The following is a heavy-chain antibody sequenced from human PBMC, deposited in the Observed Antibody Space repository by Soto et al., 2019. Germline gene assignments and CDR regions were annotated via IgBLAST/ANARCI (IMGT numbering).Heavy chain of an antibody. CDR3: ARDKITGRFDY. V-gene: IGHV4-34*01. CDR2: INHSGST. J-gene: IGHJ4*02. CDR1: GGCFSGYY. D-gene: IGHD2-8*02. Sequence: PSGTLSLPCAVDGGCFSGYYWGWIRQPPGKGLEWIGEINHSGSTNHSPSLKSRVTISVDTAKTPSSLKLSSVTAADPAVYYCARDKITGRFDYWSQGTLVNDPS.